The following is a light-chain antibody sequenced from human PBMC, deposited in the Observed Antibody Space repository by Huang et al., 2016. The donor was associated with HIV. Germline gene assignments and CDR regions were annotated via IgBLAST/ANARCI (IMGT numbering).Light chain of an antibody. CDR1: QSISNN. Sequence: IVMTQSPATLSVSPGERVTLACRASQSISNNLAWYQQIPGQAPRLLIYGASTRATDIPARFSGSGSGTEFTLTISSLQSEDFAIYYCQQYGNWPRTFGQGTKVEIK. J-gene: IGKJ1*01. CDR3: QQYGNWPRT. CDR2: GAS. V-gene: IGKV3-15*01.